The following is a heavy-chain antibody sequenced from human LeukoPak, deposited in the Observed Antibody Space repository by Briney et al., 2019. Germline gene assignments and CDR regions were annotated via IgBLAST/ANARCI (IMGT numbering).Heavy chain of an antibody. Sequence: ASVKVSCTASGGTFSSYVISWVRQAPGQGLEWMGGIIPIFGTANYAQKFQGRVTITTDESTSTADMELSRLRSEDTDVYYCARNYGSGSYDYWGQGTLVTVSS. CDR2: IIPIFGTA. V-gene: IGHV1-69*05. J-gene: IGHJ4*02. CDR3: ARNYGSGSYDY. D-gene: IGHD3-10*01. CDR1: GGTFSSYV.